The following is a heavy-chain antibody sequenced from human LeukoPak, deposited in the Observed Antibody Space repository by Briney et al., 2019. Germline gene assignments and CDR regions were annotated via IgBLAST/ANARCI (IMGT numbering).Heavy chain of an antibody. D-gene: IGHD3-22*01. V-gene: IGHV3-9*01. CDR3: AKAYRGRYYDSSGYYSTFDY. J-gene: IGHJ4*02. CDR2: ISWNSGSI. CDR1: GFTFDDYA. Sequence: GGSLRLSCAASGFTFDDYAMHWVRQAPGKGLEWVSGISWNSGSIGYADSVKGRFTISRDNAKNSLHLQMNSLRAEDTALYYCAKAYRGRYYDSSGYYSTFDYWGQGTLVTVSS.